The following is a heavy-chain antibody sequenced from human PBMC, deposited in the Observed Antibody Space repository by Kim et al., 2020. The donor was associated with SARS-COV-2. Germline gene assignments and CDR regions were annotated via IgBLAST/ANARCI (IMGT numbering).Heavy chain of an antibody. CDR1: GGSISSSSFY. Sequence: SETLSLTCTVSGGSISSSSFYWGWIRQPPGKGLEWMGSFYYSGSTYYNPSLKSRLTISVDTSNNQFSLKLSSVTAADTAVYYCARHPWFGDLRSAFDMWGQGTMVSVSS. J-gene: IGHJ3*02. V-gene: IGHV4-39*01. D-gene: IGHD3-10*01. CDR2: FYYSGST. CDR3: ARHPWFGDLRSAFDM.